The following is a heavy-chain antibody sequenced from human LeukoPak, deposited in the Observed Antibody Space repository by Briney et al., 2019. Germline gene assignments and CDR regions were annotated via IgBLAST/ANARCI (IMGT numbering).Heavy chain of an antibody. CDR3: ARAGGVSVPLVTFDI. Sequence: PSHSLSLTCTVSAASISSYNWSWIRQPARRRLWWIVRFYASGTTNSSPPLTGRFARSVDKSKNQFSLKLSYVTAADTPVYYCARAGGVSVPLVTFDIWGQGTMGTVSS. D-gene: IGHD3-16*02. V-gene: IGHV4-4*07. CDR2: FYASGTT. CDR1: AASISSYN. J-gene: IGHJ3*02.